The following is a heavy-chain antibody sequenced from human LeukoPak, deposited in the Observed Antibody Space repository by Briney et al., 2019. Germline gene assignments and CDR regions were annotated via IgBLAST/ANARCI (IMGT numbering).Heavy chain of an antibody. Sequence: SGTLSLTCSVSGGSISSSNWWSWVRQPPGKGLEWIGEIYHSGSTNYNPSLKSRVTISVDKSKNQFSLKLSSVTAADTAVYYCARDGSGSYYPLDYWGQGTLVTVSS. J-gene: IGHJ4*02. CDR3: ARDGSGSYYPLDY. CDR2: IYHSGST. D-gene: IGHD3-10*01. CDR1: GGSISSSNW. V-gene: IGHV4-4*02.